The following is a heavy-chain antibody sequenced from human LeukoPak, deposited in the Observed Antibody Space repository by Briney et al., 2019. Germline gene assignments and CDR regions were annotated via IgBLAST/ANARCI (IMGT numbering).Heavy chain of an antibody. J-gene: IGHJ4*02. CDR3: ARSSGSNFDY. CDR2: IYYSGST. D-gene: IGHD1-26*01. Sequence: PSETLSLTCTVSGGSISSHYWSWIRQPPGKGLEWIGYIYYSGSTNYNPSLKSRVTILVDTSKNQFSLKLSSVTAADTAVYYCARSSGSNFDYWGQGTLVTVSS. V-gene: IGHV4-59*08. CDR1: GGSISSHY.